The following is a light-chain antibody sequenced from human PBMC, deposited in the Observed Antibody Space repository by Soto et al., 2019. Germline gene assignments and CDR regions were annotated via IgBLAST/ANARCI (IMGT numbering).Light chain of an antibody. V-gene: IGKV3-15*01. CDR1: QSVTTN. J-gene: IGKJ4*01. Sequence: EVVMTQSPATLSVSPGERVTFSCRASQSVTTNLAWYQHKPGQSPRLLISGASTGASGIPPRFSGSGSGTEFTLTIDRLRSADFAVYYCQQYDRWPVTFGGGTKVDLK. CDR2: GAS. CDR3: QQYDRWPVT.